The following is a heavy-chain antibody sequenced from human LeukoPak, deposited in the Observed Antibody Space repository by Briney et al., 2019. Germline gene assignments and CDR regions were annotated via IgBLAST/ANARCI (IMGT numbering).Heavy chain of an antibody. J-gene: IGHJ6*02. CDR2: IYYSGST. CDR1: GGSISSYY. V-gene: IGHV4-59*01. CDR3: ARGWEYSSSPCYYYYYGMDV. Sequence: SETLSLTCTVSGGSISSYYWSWIRQPPGKGLEWIGYIYYSGSTNYNPSLKSRVTISVDTSKNQFSLKLSSVTAADTAVYYCARGWEYSSSPCYYYYYGMDVWGQGTTVTVSS. D-gene: IGHD1-26*01.